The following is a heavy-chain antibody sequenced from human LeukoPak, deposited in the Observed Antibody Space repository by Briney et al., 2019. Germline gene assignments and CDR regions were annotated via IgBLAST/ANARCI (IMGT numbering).Heavy chain of an antibody. CDR2: IWYDGSNK. D-gene: IGHD1/OR15-1a*01. Sequence: GGSLRLSCAASGFIFRNYGMHWVRQAPGKGLEWVAVIWYDGSNKYYADSVKGRFTISRDNSKNTLYLQMNSLRGADTAFYYCAKGSKTSIEQWGQGTLVTVSS. CDR3: AKGSKTSIEQ. CDR1: GFIFRNYG. V-gene: IGHV3-33*06. J-gene: IGHJ4*02.